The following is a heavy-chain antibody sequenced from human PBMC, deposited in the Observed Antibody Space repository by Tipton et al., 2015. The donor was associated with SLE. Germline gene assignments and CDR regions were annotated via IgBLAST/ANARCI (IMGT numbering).Heavy chain of an antibody. CDR2: IYYSGST. Sequence: TLSLTCTVSGGSISSGDYYWSWIRQHPGKGLEWIGYIYYSGSTYYNPSLKSRVTISVDTSKNQFSLNLTSVTAADTAVYYCARDGGITTDIDVWGKGITVTVSS. D-gene: IGHD3-10*01. CDR1: GGSISSGDYY. J-gene: IGHJ6*03. V-gene: IGHV4-31*03. CDR3: ARDGGITTDIDV.